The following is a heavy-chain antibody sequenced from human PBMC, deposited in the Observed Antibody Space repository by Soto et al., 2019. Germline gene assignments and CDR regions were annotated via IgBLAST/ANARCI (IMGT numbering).Heavy chain of an antibody. V-gene: IGHV2-5*02. CDR1: GFSLTATGVG. Sequence: SGPTLVNPTQTLTVTCTFSGFSLTATGVGVGWIRQPPGKALEWLALLYWDDDKRYTPSLRNRLTIAKDTSKNQVVLIMTNVDPPEGCTYYFAPHFHVVDGPPPGNNWFEPWGQGTLVTVSS. J-gene: IGHJ5*02. CDR3: APHFHVVDGPPPGNNWFEP. D-gene: IGHD3-3*02. CDR2: LYWDDDK.